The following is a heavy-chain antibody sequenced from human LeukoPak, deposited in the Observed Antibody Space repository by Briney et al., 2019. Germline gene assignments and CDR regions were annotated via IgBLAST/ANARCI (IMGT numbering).Heavy chain of an antibody. V-gene: IGHV4-59*01. CDR3: ARGDFCSKSNCYLRPMDV. J-gene: IGHJ6*03. CDR1: GGSISDYY. Sequence: PETLSLTCSVSGGSISDYYWNWIRQPPGKGLEWIGHIYYSVSTTYNTSLKSRVTMSVDTAKNQFSLKVRSVTAADTAVYYCARGDFCSKSNCYLRPMDVWGKGTTVTVSS. D-gene: IGHD3-3*01. CDR2: IYYSVST.